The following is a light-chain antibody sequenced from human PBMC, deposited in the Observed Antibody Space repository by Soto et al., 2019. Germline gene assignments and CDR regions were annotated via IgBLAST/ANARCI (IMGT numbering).Light chain of an antibody. CDR3: SSYTNNNTPHVV. V-gene: IGLV2-14*01. CDR1: SSDIGAYNY. CDR2: EVT. J-gene: IGLJ2*01. Sequence: QSVLTQPASVSGSPGQSITISCTGTSSDIGAYNYVSWYQQHPGKAPKLMISEVTNRPSGVSNRFSGSKSGNTASLTISGLQAEDEADYYCSSYTNNNTPHVVFGGGTKVTVL.